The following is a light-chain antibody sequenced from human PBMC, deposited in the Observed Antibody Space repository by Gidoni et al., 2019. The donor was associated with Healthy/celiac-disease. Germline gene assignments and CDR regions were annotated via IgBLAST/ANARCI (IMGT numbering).Light chain of an antibody. CDR1: SSDVGGYND. Sequence: QSALTQPASVSGSPGQSLTISCPGTSSDVGGYNDVSCYQQHPGKAPKLMIYEVSNRPSGVSNRFSGSKSGNTASPTISGLQAEDEADYYCSSYTSSSTWVFGGGTKLTVL. CDR3: SSYTSSSTWV. J-gene: IGLJ3*02. CDR2: EVS. V-gene: IGLV2-14*01.